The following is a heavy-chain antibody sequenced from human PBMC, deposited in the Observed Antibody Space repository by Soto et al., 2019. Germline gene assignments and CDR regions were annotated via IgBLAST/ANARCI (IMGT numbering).Heavy chain of an antibody. V-gene: IGHV3-23*01. Sequence: PGGSLRLSCAASGFTFSSYAMSWVRQAPGKGLEWVSAISGSGGSTYYADSVKGRFTISRDNSKNTLYLQWSSLKASDTVMYYCARQAVVAASPRWFDPWGQGTLVTVSS. D-gene: IGHD2-15*01. J-gene: IGHJ5*02. CDR1: GFTFSSYA. CDR2: ISGSGGST. CDR3: ARQAVVAASPRWFDP.